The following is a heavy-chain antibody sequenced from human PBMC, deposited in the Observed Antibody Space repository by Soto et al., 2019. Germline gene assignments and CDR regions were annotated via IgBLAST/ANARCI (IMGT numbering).Heavy chain of an antibody. D-gene: IGHD3-22*01. V-gene: IGHV4-30-4*01. CDR1: GGSISSGDYY. CDR3: ARALRDYYDSSGYPLLAGYFDY. Sequence: SETLSLTCTVSGGSISSGDYYWSWIRQPPGKGLEWIGYIYYSGSTYYNPSLKSRVTISVDTSKNQFSLKLSSVTAADTAVYYCARALRDYYDSSGYPLLAGYFDYWGQGTLVTSPQ. J-gene: IGHJ4*02. CDR2: IYYSGST.